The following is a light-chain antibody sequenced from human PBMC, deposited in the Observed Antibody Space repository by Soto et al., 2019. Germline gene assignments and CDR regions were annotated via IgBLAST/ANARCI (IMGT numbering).Light chain of an antibody. CDR3: QQYNSYFYT. CDR2: KAS. J-gene: IGKJ2*01. CDR1: QSIGYW. Sequence: DIQMTQSPSTLSASVGDRVTLICRASQSIGYWLAWYQQKPGKAPKVLIHKASSLASGVPSRFSGSGSGTQFTLTISSLKPDDFDTYYCQQYNSYFYTFGQGTKLEI. V-gene: IGKV1-5*03.